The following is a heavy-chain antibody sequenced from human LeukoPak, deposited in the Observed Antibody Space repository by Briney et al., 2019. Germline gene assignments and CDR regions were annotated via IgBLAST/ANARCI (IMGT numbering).Heavy chain of an antibody. V-gene: IGHV3-30*02. CDR3: ANLAAGTLLDY. Sequence: AGSLRLFCAASGFTFSSHGMHWVRQAPAKGLAWVPFIRYDGSNKYYADSVKVRFTISRDNSKNTLYRQMNSLISRDTDGYSCANLAAGTLLDYWGQGTLVTVSS. D-gene: IGHD6-13*01. CDR1: GFTFSSHG. J-gene: IGHJ4*02. CDR2: IRYDGSNK.